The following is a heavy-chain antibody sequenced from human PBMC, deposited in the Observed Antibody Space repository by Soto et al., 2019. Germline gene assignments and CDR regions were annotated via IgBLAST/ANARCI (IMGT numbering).Heavy chain of an antibody. D-gene: IGHD2-21*02. CDR2: MYNTGST. CDR3: ARDLWGYCGTDCYPLDV. V-gene: IGHV4-59*01. Sequence: SETLSLTCTVSGGSISGYYWSWIRQPPGKGLEWIGYMYNTGSTVYNPSFKSRVTISVDTSKNQFSLKLNSVTAAVTAVYYCARDLWGYCGTDCYPLDVWGQGSTVTVSS. J-gene: IGHJ6*02. CDR1: GGSISGYY.